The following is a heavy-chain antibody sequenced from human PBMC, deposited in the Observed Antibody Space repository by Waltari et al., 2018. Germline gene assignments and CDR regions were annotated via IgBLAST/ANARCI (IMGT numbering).Heavy chain of an antibody. CDR3: ARGPYDFWSGYYSIYFDY. J-gene: IGHJ4*02. Sequence: QVQLQESGPGLVKPSETLSLTCTVSGYSISSGYYWGWIRQPPGKGLEWIGSIYRSGSTYDNPSLKSRVTISVDTSKNQFSLKLSSVTAADTAVYYCARGPYDFWSGYYSIYFDYWGQGTLVTVSS. CDR1: GYSISSGYY. D-gene: IGHD3-3*01. CDR2: IYRSGST. V-gene: IGHV4-38-2*02.